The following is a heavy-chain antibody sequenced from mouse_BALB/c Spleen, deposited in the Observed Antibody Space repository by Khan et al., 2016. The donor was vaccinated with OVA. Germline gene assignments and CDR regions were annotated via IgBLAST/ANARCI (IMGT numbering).Heavy chain of an antibody. D-gene: IGHD1-3*01. J-gene: IGHJ2*01. CDR2: IWAGGST. CDR3: ARLEDI. CDR1: GFSLTSYG. Sequence: VQLKESGPGLVAPSQSLSITCTVSGFSLTSYGVHWVHQPPGKGLEWMGVIWAGGSTNYNSALMSSLSISKDNSKSQVFFKMNSLQTDDTAMYYCARLEDIWGQGTTLTVSS. V-gene: IGHV2-9*02.